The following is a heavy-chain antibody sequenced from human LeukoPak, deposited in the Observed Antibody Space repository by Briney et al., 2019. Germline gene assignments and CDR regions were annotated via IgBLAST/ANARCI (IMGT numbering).Heavy chain of an antibody. D-gene: IGHD6-13*01. Sequence: GGSLRLSCAASGFAFSNYAMTWVRQAPGKGLEWVSAISGSGGSTYYAASVKDRFTISRDNSKNTLYLQMNSLRAEDTAVYYCAKDFSSWYSRQYFQHWGQGTLVTVSS. CDR3: AKDFSSWYSRQYFQH. CDR1: GFAFSNYA. J-gene: IGHJ1*01. V-gene: IGHV3-23*01. CDR2: ISGSGGST.